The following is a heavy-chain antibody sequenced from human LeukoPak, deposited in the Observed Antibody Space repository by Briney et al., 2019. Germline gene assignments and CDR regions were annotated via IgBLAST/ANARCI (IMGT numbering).Heavy chain of an antibody. J-gene: IGHJ4*02. Sequence: KPGGSLRLSCAASGFTFSSYSMNWVRQAPGKGLEWVSSISSSSSYIYYADSVKGRFTISRDNAKNSLYLQMNSLRAEDTAVYYCARGADSGYSSDNWGQGTLVSVSS. CDR3: ARGADSGYSSDN. CDR2: ISSSSSYI. D-gene: IGHD3-9*01. CDR1: GFTFSSYS. V-gene: IGHV3-21*01.